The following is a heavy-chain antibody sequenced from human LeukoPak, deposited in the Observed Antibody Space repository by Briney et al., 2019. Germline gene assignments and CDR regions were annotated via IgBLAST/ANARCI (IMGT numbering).Heavy chain of an antibody. CDR2: TYYRGSA. CDR3: ARIRRPLRGYFDH. D-gene: IGHD3-16*01. J-gene: IGHJ4*02. V-gene: IGHV4-39*07. Sequence: PSETLSLTCTVSGGSISINNYYWGWIRQPPGKGLEWIGSTYYRGSAYYNPSLKSRLTISIDTSNNQFSLNLTSVTAADTGVYYCARIRRPLRGYFDHWGQGTLVTVSS. CDR1: GGSISINNYY.